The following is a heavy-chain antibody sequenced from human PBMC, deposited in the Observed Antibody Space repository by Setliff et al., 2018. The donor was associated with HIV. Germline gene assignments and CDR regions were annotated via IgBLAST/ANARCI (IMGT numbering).Heavy chain of an antibody. CDR3: ARGTTPLGWFDP. J-gene: IGHJ5*02. V-gene: IGHV1-18*01. CDR2: ISAYNVNT. Sequence: ASVKVSCKASGGTFSNYALSWVRQAPGQGLEWMGWISAYNVNTNYAQKLQGRVTMTTDTSTSTAYMELRSLRSDDTAVYYCARGTTPLGWFDPWGQGTLVTVSS. CDR1: GGTFSNYA. D-gene: IGHD2-2*01.